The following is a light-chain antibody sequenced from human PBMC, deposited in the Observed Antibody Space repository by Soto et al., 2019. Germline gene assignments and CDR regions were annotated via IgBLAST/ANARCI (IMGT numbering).Light chain of an antibody. V-gene: IGKV1-39*01. CDR3: QQRSSAPYT. Sequence: DIPMTQSPSSLSASVGDRVTITCRASQSISSHLNWYQQKPEKAPKVLLYGATSLQSGVPSRFSGSGSGTHFSVTMSSLPPEDSATYCCQQRSSAPYTFGQGTKLEIK. J-gene: IGKJ2*01. CDR2: GAT. CDR1: QSISSH.